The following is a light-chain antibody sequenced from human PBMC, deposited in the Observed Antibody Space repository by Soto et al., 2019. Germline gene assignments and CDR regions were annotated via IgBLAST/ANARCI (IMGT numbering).Light chain of an antibody. CDR3: QHFNSYPWT. CDR1: QSISSW. J-gene: IGKJ1*01. CDR2: KAS. Sequence: DIQMTQSPSTLSSSVGDRFTITFRASQSISSWLAWYQQKPGKAPKLLINKASSLESGVPSRFSGSGSGTEFTLTISSLQPDDFATYYCQHFNSYPWTFGQGTKVDI. V-gene: IGKV1-5*03.